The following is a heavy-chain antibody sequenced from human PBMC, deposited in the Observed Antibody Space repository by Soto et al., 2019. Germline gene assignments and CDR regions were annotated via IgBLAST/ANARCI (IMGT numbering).Heavy chain of an antibody. D-gene: IGHD5-12*01. Sequence: TSETLSLTCAVYGGSFSRYYWSWIRQPPGKGLEWIGEINHSGSTNYNPSLKSRVTISVDTSKNQFSLKLSSVTAADTAVYYCARGWLRFGYYYYGMDVWGQGTTVT. CDR1: GGSFSRYY. CDR2: INHSGST. V-gene: IGHV4-34*01. J-gene: IGHJ6*02. CDR3: ARGWLRFGYYYYGMDV.